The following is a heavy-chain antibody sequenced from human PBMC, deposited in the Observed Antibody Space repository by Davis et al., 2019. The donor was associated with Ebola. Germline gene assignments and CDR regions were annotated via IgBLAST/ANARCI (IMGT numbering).Heavy chain of an antibody. CDR2: ISAYNGNT. J-gene: IGHJ6*02. V-gene: IGHV1-18*04. CDR3: ARDRDGSGSYYNYYYCGMDV. CDR1: GYTFTSYG. D-gene: IGHD3-10*01. Sequence: AASVKVSCKASGYTFTSYGISWVRQAPGQGLEWMGWISAYNGNTNYAQKLQGRATMTTDTSTSTAYMELRSLRSDDTAVYYCARDRDGSGSYYNYYYCGMDVWGQGTTVTVSS.